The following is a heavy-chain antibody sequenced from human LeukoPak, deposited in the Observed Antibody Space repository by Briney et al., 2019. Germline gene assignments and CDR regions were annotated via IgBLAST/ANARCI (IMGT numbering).Heavy chain of an antibody. J-gene: IGHJ4*02. D-gene: IGHD3-9*01. V-gene: IGHV3-23*01. CDR1: GFIFSNYA. Sequence: PGGSLRLSWAASGFIFSNYAMSWVRQAPGKRLEWVSAIGGRDGGTYYADSVKGRFTVSRDDPKNTLYLQMNTLRAEDTAVYYCAKWGDYDILTGYYDSDYWGQGTLVTVSS. CDR2: IGGRDGGT. CDR3: AKWGDYDILTGYYDSDY.